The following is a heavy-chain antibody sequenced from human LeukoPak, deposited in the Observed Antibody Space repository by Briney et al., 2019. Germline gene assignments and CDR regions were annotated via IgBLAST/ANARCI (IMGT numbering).Heavy chain of an antibody. CDR1: GLTFSSYN. Sequence: PGGSLRLSCAASGLTFSSYNMSWVRQAPGKGLEWVSVIYSGGSTYYADSVKGRFTISRDNSKNTLYPQMNSLRAEDTAVYYCARDREGAASGGLLSAFDIWGQGTMVTVSS. CDR3: ARDREGAASGGLLSAFDI. J-gene: IGHJ3*02. CDR2: IYSGGST. D-gene: IGHD6-13*01. V-gene: IGHV3-66*02.